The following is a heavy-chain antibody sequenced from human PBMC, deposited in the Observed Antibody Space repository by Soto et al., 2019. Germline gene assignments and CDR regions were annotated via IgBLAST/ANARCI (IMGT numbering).Heavy chain of an antibody. CDR2: ISVSGTMR. Sequence: QLVESGGGSVQPGRSLRLSSAPSGFTFSSYEMNWVRQAPGKGLEWVSYISVSGTMRFYADAVKGRFTISRDNTKKILYLQMNSLRAEDTALYYCATAGLTGTVWGQGTTVTVSS. CDR1: GFTFSSYE. J-gene: IGHJ6*02. CDR3: ATAGLTGTV. V-gene: IGHV3-48*03. D-gene: IGHD3-9*01.